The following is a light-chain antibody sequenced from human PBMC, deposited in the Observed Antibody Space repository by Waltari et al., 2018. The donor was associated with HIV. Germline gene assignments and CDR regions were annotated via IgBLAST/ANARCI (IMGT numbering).Light chain of an antibody. V-gene: IGKV1-39*01. Sequence: DIQMTQSPSSLSASVGDRVTITCRATQSISSYLNWYQYKPGKAPKLLIYAASSLQSGVPSRFSGSGSGTDFTLTISSLQPEDFATYYCQQSYSTLLTFGGGTKVEIK. CDR1: QSISSY. CDR3: QQSYSTLLT. J-gene: IGKJ4*01. CDR2: AAS.